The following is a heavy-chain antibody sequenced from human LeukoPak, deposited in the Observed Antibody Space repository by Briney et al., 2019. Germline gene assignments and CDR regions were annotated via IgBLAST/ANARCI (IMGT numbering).Heavy chain of an antibody. V-gene: IGHV4-59*01. J-gene: IGHJ4*02. CDR1: GGSISRYY. D-gene: IGHD6-13*01. CDR2: IYSSGST. CDR3: ARGTAV. Sequence: SETLSLTCAVSGGSISRYYWSWIRQPPGKGLEWIGYIYSSGSTNYNPSLKCRVTISVDTSKNQFSLKLSSVTAADTAVYYCARGTAVRGQGTLVTVSS.